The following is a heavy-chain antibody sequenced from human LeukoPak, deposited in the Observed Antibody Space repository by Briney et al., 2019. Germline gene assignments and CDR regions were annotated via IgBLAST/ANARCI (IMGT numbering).Heavy chain of an antibody. D-gene: IGHD3-10*01. CDR2: ISGSGVST. CDR1: GFTFSSYA. J-gene: IGHJ4*02. CDR3: ARGGGYGSGSYYNFEY. Sequence: GGSLRLSCAASGFTFSSYAMSWVRQAPGKGLEWVPGISGSGVSTNYADSVKGRFTISRDNSKNTLSLQMNSLRAEDTAVYYCARGGGYGSGSYYNFEYWGQGTLVTVSS. V-gene: IGHV3-23*01.